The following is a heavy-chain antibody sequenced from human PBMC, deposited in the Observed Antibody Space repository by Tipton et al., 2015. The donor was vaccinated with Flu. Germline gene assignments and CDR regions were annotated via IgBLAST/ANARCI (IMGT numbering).Heavy chain of an antibody. CDR3: TRDLRGYSGYTGGDAFDM. J-gene: IGHJ3*02. D-gene: IGHD5-12*01. CDR1: GGSISTSY. Sequence: LSCTVSGGSISTSYWSWIRQPAGKGLEWIGRISTSGSTNYNASLESRVTMSRDTSKNHFSLRLSSATAADTALYYCTRDLRGYSGYTGGDAFDMWGQGIMVIVSS. V-gene: IGHV4-4*07. CDR2: ISTSGST.